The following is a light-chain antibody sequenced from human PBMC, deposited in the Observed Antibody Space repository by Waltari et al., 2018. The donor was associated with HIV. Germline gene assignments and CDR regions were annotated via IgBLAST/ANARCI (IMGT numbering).Light chain of an antibody. V-gene: IGLV3-25*03. Sequence: YELTQPPSVSVSPGQTPRIPCSGLNLSAQYVSWYQQKSGQAPVLVIYKDTERPSGIPGRFSGSTSGTTVTLIISGVQAEDEADYYCQSSDNGGTYVVFGGGTKLTVL. J-gene: IGLJ2*01. CDR1: NLSAQY. CDR2: KDT. CDR3: QSSDNGGTYVV.